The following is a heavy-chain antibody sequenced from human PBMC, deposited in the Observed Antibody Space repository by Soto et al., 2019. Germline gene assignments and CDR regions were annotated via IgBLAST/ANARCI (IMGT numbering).Heavy chain of an antibody. CDR3: ARDRPSEYTYGSSGWSDP. CDR2: VYHSGST. D-gene: IGHD5-18*01. Sequence: SETLSRTCAVSGGSIISYYWCSWFRHPPGGWLEWIGEVYHSGSTNYNPSLKSRVTISVDKSKNQFSLELTSVTAADTAVYFCARDRPSEYTYGSSGWSDPWGQGTLVTVSS. CDR1: GGSIISYYW. J-gene: IGHJ5*02. V-gene: IGHV4-4*02.